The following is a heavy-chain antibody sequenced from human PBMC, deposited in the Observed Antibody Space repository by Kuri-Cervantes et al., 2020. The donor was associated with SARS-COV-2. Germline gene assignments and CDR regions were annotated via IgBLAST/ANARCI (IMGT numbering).Heavy chain of an antibody. CDR2: IYSGGST. Sequence: GESLKISCAASGLTVRSNYMSWVRQAPGKGLEWVSVIYSGGSTYYADSVEGRFTISRDSSKNMLYLQMNSLRAEDTAVYYCARERYGDYVSPYQYYGMDVWGQGTTVTVS. CDR3: ARERYGDYVSPYQYYGMDV. V-gene: IGHV3-53*01. J-gene: IGHJ6*02. CDR1: GLTVRSNY. D-gene: IGHD4-17*01.